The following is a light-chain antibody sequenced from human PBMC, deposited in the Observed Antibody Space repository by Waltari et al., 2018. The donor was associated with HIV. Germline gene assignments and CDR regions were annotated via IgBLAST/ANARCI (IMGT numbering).Light chain of an antibody. CDR1: SSNVGSNY. J-gene: IGLJ2*01. Sequence: QSVLTQPPSASGTPGQRITLSCSGSSSNVGSNYVYWYQQLPGTAPKVLIFMTNQRPSGVPYRFPASKSGTAASLAISGLRSEDEADYYCASWDDSLSIVVFGGGTKLTVL. CDR2: MTN. CDR3: ASWDDSLSIVV. V-gene: IGLV1-47*01.